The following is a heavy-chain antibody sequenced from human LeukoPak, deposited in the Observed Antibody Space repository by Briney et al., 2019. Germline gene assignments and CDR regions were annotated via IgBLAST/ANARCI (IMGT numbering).Heavy chain of an antibody. D-gene: IGHD3-10*01. J-gene: IGHJ4*02. Sequence: PSETLSLTCTVSGGSISNYYWSWIRQPPGKGLECIGYVYNSGSTNYNPSLQSRVSISVDMSKNQFSLTLTSVTAADTAVYYCARGERYYYGWYYFDYWGQGTLVTVSS. CDR2: VYNSGST. CDR3: ARGERYYYGWYYFDY. V-gene: IGHV4-59*01. CDR1: GGSISNYY.